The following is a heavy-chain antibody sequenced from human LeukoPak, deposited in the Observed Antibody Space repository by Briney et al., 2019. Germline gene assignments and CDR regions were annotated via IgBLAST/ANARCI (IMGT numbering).Heavy chain of an antibody. J-gene: IGHJ3*02. CDR1: GYTFTGYY. Sequence: ASVKVSCKASGYTFTGYYMHWVRQAPGQGLEWMGWINPNSGGTNYAQKLQGRVTMTTDTSTSTAYMELRSLRSDDTAVYYCASGLPTYDAFDIWGQGTMVTVSS. CDR3: ASGLPTYDAFDI. CDR2: INPNSGGT. V-gene: IGHV1-2*02. D-gene: IGHD5-18*01.